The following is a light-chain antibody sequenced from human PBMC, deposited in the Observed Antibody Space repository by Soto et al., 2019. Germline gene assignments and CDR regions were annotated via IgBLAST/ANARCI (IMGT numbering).Light chain of an antibody. V-gene: IGKV3-20*01. CDR1: QSVSSNY. Sequence: EIVLTQSPGTLSLSAGERATLSCRASQSVSSNYFAWFQQRPGQAPRLLIYGASSRATGIPDRFSGSGSGTDFTLTISRLEPEDFATYYCQHYNSYSEAFGQGTKVDIK. CDR2: GAS. CDR3: QHYNSYSEA. J-gene: IGKJ1*01.